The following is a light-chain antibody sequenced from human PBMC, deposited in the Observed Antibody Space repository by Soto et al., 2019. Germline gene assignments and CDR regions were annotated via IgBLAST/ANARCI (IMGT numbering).Light chain of an antibody. V-gene: IGKV3-15*01. J-gene: IGKJ5*01. CDR3: QQYNNWPTT. CDR2: AAS. Sequence: EIVLTQSPGTLSLSPGERATLSCRASQSVSSRSLAWYQQKPGQAPRLLIYAASTRATGVPARFSGSGSGTEFTLTISSLQSEDFAVYYCQQYNNWPTTFGQGTRLEIK. CDR1: QSVSSRS.